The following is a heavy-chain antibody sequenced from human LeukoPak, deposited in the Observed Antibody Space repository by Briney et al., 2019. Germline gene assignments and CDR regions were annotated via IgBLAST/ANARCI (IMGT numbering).Heavy chain of an antibody. J-gene: IGHJ4*02. V-gene: IGHV3-9*01. D-gene: IGHD2-21*02. CDR1: GFTFDDYA. Sequence: PGGSLRLSCAASGFTFDDYAMHWVRQAPGKGLEWVSGISWNSGSIGYADSVKGRFTISRDNGKNSLYLQMNSLRAEDTALYYCAKAVTAISYYFDYWGQGTLVTVSS. CDR3: AKAVTAISYYFDY. CDR2: ISWNSGSI.